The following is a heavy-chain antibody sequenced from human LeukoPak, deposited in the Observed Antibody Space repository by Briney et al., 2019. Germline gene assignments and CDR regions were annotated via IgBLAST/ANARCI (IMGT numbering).Heavy chain of an antibody. CDR3: ARLYSGSYNYYYMDV. V-gene: IGHV5-51*01. CDR1: GYSFTSYW. Sequence: PGESLKISCKGSGYSFTSYWIGWVRQMPGKGLEWMGSIYPGDSDTRYSPSFQGQVTISADKSISTAYLQWSSLKASDTAMYYCARLYSGSYNYYYMDVWGKGTTVTVSS. J-gene: IGHJ6*03. D-gene: IGHD1-26*01. CDR2: IYPGDSDT.